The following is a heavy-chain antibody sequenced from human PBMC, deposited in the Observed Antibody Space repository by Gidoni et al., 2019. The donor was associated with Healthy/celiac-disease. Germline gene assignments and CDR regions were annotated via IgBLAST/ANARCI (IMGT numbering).Heavy chain of an antibody. V-gene: IGHV3-30*18. D-gene: IGHD2-15*01. CDR1: GFTFSSYG. CDR2: ISYDGSNK. Sequence: QVQLVVSGGGVFQPGRSLRLSCAAAGFTFSSYGMHWVRQAPGKELEWVAVISYDGSNKYYADSVKGRFTISRDNSKNTLYLQMNSLRAEDTAVYYCAKEYCSGGSCYDLFDYWGQGTLVTVSS. CDR3: AKEYCSGGSCYDLFDY. J-gene: IGHJ4*02.